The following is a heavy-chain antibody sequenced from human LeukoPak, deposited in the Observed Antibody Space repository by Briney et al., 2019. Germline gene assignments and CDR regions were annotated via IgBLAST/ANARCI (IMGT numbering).Heavy chain of an antibody. J-gene: IGHJ6*03. CDR3: ARVSGYSGYDSSYYYMDV. CDR1: GGSFSGYY. V-gene: IGHV4-34*09. CDR2: IYYSGST. Sequence: PSETLSLTCAVYGGSFSGYYWSWIRQPPGKGLEWIGYIYYSGSTYYNPSLKSRLTISVDTSKNQFSLKLSSATAADTAVYYCARVSGYSGYDSSYYYMDVWGKGTTVTVSS. D-gene: IGHD5-12*01.